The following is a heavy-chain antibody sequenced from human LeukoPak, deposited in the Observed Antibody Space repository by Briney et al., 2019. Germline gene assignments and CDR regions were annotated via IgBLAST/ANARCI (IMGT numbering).Heavy chain of an antibody. CDR2: IIPISGTA. V-gene: IGHV1-69*05. CDR1: GGTFSSYA. J-gene: IGHJ4*02. Sequence: SVKVSCKASGGTFSSYAISWVRQAPGQGLEWMGGIIPISGTANYAQKFQGRVTITTDESTSTAYMELSSLRSEDTAVYYCASLGYYYDSSGYYFDYWGQGTLVTVSS. D-gene: IGHD3-22*01. CDR3: ASLGYYYDSSGYYFDY.